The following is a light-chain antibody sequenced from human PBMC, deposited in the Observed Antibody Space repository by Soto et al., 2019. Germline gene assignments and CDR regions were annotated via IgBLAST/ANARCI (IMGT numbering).Light chain of an antibody. CDR1: SSNIGAGYD. CDR3: QSYDSSLSGVV. Sequence: QLVLTQPPSVSGAPGQRVTISCTGSSSNIGAGYDVHWYQQLPGTAPKLLIYANSNRPSGVPDRVSGSKSGTSASLAITGLQAEDEADYYCQSYDSSLSGVVFGGGTKLTVL. CDR2: ANS. J-gene: IGLJ2*01. V-gene: IGLV1-40*01.